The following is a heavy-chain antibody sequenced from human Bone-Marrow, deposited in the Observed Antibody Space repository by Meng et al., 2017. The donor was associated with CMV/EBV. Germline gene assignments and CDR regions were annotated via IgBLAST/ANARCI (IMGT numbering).Heavy chain of an antibody. CDR3: ARDIRFLGEYFDY. Sequence: SETLSLTCTVSGGSISSSSYYWGWIRQPPGKGLEWIGSIYYSGSTYYNPSLKSRVTISVDTSKNQFSLKLSSVTAADTAVYYCARDIRFLGEYFDYWGQGPLVPSTQ. D-gene: IGHD2-21*01. J-gene: IGHJ4*02. CDR1: GGSISSSSYY. V-gene: IGHV4-39*07. CDR2: IYYSGST.